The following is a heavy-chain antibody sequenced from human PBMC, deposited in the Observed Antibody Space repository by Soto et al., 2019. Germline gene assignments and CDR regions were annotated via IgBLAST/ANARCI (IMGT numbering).Heavy chain of an antibody. Sequence: LRLSCAASGFTFSSYSMNWVRQAPGKGLEWVSSISSSSSYIYYADSVKGRFTISRDSAKNSLYLQMNSLRAEDTAVYYCASSYSSSWSPFDPWGQGTLVTVSS. V-gene: IGHV3-21*01. J-gene: IGHJ5*02. CDR1: GFTFSSYS. CDR2: ISSSSSYI. D-gene: IGHD6-13*01. CDR3: ASSYSSSWSPFDP.